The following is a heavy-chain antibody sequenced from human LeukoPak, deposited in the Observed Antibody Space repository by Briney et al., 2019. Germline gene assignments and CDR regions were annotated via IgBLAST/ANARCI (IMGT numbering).Heavy chain of an antibody. Sequence: GGSLRLSCAASGFTFSSYEMNWVRQAPGKGLEWVSYISSSGSTIYYADSVKGRFTISRDNSKNTLYLQMNSLRAEDTAVYYCAKVQSATGFDIWGQGTMVTVSS. J-gene: IGHJ3*02. CDR3: AKVQSATGFDI. CDR1: GFTFSSYE. D-gene: IGHD5-12*01. CDR2: ISSSGSTI. V-gene: IGHV3-48*03.